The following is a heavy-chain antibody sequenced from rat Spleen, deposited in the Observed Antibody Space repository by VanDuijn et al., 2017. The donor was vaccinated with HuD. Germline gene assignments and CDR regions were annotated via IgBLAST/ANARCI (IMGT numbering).Heavy chain of an antibody. J-gene: IGHJ1*01. CDR1: GFTFSDYN. D-gene: IGHD2-5*01. V-gene: IGHV5S23*01. Sequence: EVQLVESGGGLVQPGRSLKLSCAASGFTFSDYNMAWVRQAPKKGLEWVASISPSGGISNYREAVKGRFTISRDDGKSTLYLEMDSLRSEDMATYYCVRQGYLRDWYFDFWGPGTMVTVSS. CDR2: ISPSGGIS. CDR3: VRQGYLRDWYFDF.